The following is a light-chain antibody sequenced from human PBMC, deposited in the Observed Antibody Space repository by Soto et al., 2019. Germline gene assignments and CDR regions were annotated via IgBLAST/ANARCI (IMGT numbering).Light chain of an antibody. CDR1: QSISTW. V-gene: IGKV1-5*03. CDR3: QQYHRSSRT. CDR2: KAS. J-gene: IGKJ1*01. Sequence: DIQMTQSRSTLSASVGDRVTITCRASQSISTWLAWYQQKPGQAPKLLIQKASTLQSGVPSRFGGGGSGTEFTLTISNLQPEDFATYYCQQYHRSSRTFGQGTKVDIK.